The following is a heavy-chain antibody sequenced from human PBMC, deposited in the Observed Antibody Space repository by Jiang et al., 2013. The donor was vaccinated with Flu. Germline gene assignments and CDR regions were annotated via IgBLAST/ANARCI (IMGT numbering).Heavy chain of an antibody. D-gene: IGHD4-11*01. Sequence: EWIAYIYYSGSTYYNPSLKGRVTVSVETSKNQFSLKLSSVTAADTAVYYCAATRYSIPAYVDSWGQGTLVTVSS. V-gene: IGHV4-59*04. CDR2: IYYSGST. CDR3: AATRYSIPAYVDS. J-gene: IGHJ4*02.